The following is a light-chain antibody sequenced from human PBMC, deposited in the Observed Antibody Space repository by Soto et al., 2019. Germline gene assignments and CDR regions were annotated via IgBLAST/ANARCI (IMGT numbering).Light chain of an antibody. V-gene: IGKV1-5*01. CDR3: QQYTNSPYT. Sequence: EIQMTQSPSTLSASVGDRVTITCRASQSVTNWLAWYQQKPGKTPNLLIYDASSLETGIPSRFIGSGSGTEFTLTISSLQPDDFATYYCQQYTNSPYTFGQGTKLEIK. J-gene: IGKJ2*01. CDR2: DAS. CDR1: QSVTNW.